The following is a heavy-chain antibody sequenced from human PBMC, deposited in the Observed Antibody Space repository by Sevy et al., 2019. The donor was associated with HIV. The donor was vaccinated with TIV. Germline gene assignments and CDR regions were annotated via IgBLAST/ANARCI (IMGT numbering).Heavy chain of an antibody. CDR3: ARVGFCSDGSCRLFDF. D-gene: IGHD2-15*01. J-gene: IGHJ4*02. CDR2: ISPYNDNT. V-gene: IGHV1-18*01. CDR1: GYTFSNYG. Sequence: ASVKVSCKASGYTFSNYGLSWVRQAPGQGLEWMGWISPYNDNTYYAQSFQDRVTMTTDTSTTTAYMELGSLRSDDTAVYYCARVGFCSDGSCRLFDFWGQGTLVTVSS.